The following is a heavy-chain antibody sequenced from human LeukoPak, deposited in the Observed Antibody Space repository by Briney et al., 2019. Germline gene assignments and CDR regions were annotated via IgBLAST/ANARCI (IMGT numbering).Heavy chain of an antibody. J-gene: IGHJ5*02. D-gene: IGHD3-3*01. CDR1: GFTFSSYR. CDR2: IWRTSDLI. CDR3: ARLNGMVTGYDELWSGYWDL. V-gene: IGHV3-21*01. Sequence: GGSLRLSCAASGFTFSSYRMNWVRQAPGKGLEWASSIWRTSDLIYYTDSVKGRFTISRDNAKNSLYLQMNSLRVEDTAVYYCARLNGMVTGYDELWSGYWDLWGQGTLVTVSS.